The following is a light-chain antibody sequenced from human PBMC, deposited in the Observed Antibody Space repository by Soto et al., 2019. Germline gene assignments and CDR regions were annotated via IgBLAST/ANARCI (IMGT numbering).Light chain of an antibody. Sequence: QSSLNPPASVSGSPGQSITISCTGTSRDVGSYNSAYSYQQRLCISPKLMISDVSNRPSGVSNRFSGSKSGNTASLSISGLQAEGEADYYRSSHTRSSYVFGTGTKVTVL. V-gene: IGLV2-14*01. CDR1: SRDVGSYNS. CDR3: SSHTRSSYV. J-gene: IGLJ1*01. CDR2: DVS.